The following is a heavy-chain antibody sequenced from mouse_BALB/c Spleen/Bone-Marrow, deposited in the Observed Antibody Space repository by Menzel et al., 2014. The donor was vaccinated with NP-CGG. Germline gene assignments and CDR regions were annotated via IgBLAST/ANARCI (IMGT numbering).Heavy chain of an antibody. D-gene: IGHD1-1*01. CDR1: GYTFTDYN. CDR2: IYPYNGGT. J-gene: IGHJ3*01. V-gene: IGHV1S29*02. CDR3: ARRAYGGSYGFAY. Sequence: VQLQQSGPELVKPGASVKISCKASGYTFTDYNMHWVKQSHGKSLDWIGYIYPYNGGTGYNQKFKSKATLTVGNSSSTAYMELRSLTSEDSAVYYCARRAYGGSYGFAYWGQGTLVTVSA.